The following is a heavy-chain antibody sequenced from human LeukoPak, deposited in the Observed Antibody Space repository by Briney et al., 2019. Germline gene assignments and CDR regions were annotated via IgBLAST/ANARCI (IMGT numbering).Heavy chain of an antibody. Sequence: PSETLSLTCSLSSDSVSRSDSNCDWIRQPPGKGLEWIGTIYYSGRTYSTPPLKSRVPMYVYPSNNPFSLNLRSVTAADTSLYYCARRRDYDGSGLEWGQGTLLSVSS. CDR1: SDSVSRSDSN. V-gene: IGHV4-39*01. CDR3: ARRRDYDGSGLE. CDR2: IYYSGRT. D-gene: IGHD3-22*01. J-gene: IGHJ1*01.